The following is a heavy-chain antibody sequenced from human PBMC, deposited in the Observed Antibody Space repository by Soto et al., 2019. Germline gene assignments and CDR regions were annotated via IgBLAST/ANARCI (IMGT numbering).Heavy chain of an antibody. V-gene: IGHV4-39*01. Sequence: SETLSLTCTVSGGSISSSSYYWGWIRQPPGKGLEWIGSIYYSRSTYYNPSLKSRVAISVDTSKNQFSLKLSSVTAAVTAAYYCARPSYDSSGYYYVGGFAFDIWGQGTMVTVSS. CDR2: IYYSRST. CDR1: GGSISSSSYY. CDR3: ARPSYDSSGYYYVGGFAFDI. D-gene: IGHD3-22*01. J-gene: IGHJ3*02.